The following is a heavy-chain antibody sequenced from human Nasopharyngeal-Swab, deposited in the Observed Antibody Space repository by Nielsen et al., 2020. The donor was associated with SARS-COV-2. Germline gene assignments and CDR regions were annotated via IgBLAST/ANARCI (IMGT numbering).Heavy chain of an antibody. Sequence: GGSLRLSCAASGFTFSDYYMSGIRQAPGKGLEYISYISGSGGTIYYGDSMKGRFTISRDNAKNSLYLQMNSLRAEDTAVYYCARDRANWDFDYWGQGTLVTVSS. CDR2: ISGSGGTI. CDR1: GFTFSDYY. V-gene: IGHV3-11*04. CDR3: ARDRANWDFDY. J-gene: IGHJ4*02. D-gene: IGHD7-27*01.